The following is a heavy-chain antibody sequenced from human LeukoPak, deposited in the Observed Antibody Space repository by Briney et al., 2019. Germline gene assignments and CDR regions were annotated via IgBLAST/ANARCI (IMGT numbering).Heavy chain of an antibody. V-gene: IGHV1-69*13. J-gene: IGHJ6*03. CDR1: GYTFTSYG. CDR3: VRSGPAASNYYYYMDV. D-gene: IGHD6-13*01. Sequence: SVKVSCKASGYTFTSYGISWVRQAPGQGLEWMGGIIPIFGTANYAQKFQGRVTITADESTSTAYMELSGLRSEDTAVYYCVRSGPAASNYYYYMDVWGKGTAVTVSS. CDR2: IIPIFGTA.